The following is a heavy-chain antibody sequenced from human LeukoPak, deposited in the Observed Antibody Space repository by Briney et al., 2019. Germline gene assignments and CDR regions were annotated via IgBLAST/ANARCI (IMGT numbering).Heavy chain of an antibody. V-gene: IGHV3-7*01. CDR3: AKDGSNDWRWGAFDV. D-gene: IGHD2-15*01. J-gene: IGHJ3*01. Sequence: GGSLRLSCAASGFTFSSYWMSWARQAPGKGLEWVANIKQDGSEKYYVDSVKGRFTISRDNAKNSLYLQMNSLRAEDTAVYYCAKDGSNDWRWGAFDVWGQGTMVTVSS. CDR1: GFTFSSYW. CDR2: IKQDGSEK.